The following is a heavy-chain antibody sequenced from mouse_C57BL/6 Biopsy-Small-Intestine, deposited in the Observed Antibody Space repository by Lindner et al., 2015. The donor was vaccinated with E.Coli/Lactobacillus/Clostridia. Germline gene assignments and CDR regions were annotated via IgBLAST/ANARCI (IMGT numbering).Heavy chain of an antibody. J-gene: IGHJ2*01. CDR2: INPGSGGT. V-gene: IGHV1-54*01. CDR3: ARGDGAGFDY. CDR1: GYAFTNYS. Sequence: VQLQESGAELVRPGTSVKVSCKASGYAFTNYSIEWVKQRPGQGLEWIGVINPGSGGTNYNEKFKGKATLTADKSSSTAYMQLSSLTSEDSAVYFCARGDGAGFDYWGQGTTLTVSS. D-gene: IGHD3-3*01.